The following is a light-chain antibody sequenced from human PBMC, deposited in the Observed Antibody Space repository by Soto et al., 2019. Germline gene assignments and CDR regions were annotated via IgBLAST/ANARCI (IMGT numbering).Light chain of an antibody. CDR2: GTS. CDR3: HQYGNSPLT. CDR1: QNVYSNF. J-gene: IGKJ3*01. V-gene: IGKV3-20*01. Sequence: ETVLTQSPGTLSLSPGVRATLSCRASQNVYSNFVGWYQQRPGQAPRLLIYGTSTRATDIPDRFSGSGSGTDFTLTISRLEPEDFAVYFCHQYGNSPLTFGPGTKVDF.